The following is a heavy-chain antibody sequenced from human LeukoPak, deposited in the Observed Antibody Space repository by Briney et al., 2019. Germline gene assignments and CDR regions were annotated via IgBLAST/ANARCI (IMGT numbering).Heavy chain of an antibody. CDR3: ARSGSGHRKNAFDI. V-gene: IGHV3-7*01. J-gene: IGHJ3*02. D-gene: IGHD2-15*01. CDR1: GFTFSSHW. CDR2: IKQDGSEK. Sequence: GGSLRLSCAASGFTFSSHWMSWVRQAPGKGLEWVANIKQDGSEKYYVDSVKGRFTISRDNAKNSLYLQMNSLRAEDTAVYYCARSGSGHRKNAFDIWGQGTMVTVSS.